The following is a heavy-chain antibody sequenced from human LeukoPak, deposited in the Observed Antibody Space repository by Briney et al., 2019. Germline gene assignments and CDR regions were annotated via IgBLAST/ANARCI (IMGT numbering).Heavy chain of an antibody. CDR1: GGSISSSSYY. V-gene: IGHV4-39*07. D-gene: IGHD6-19*01. CDR2: IYYSGST. CDR3: ARPREQWLGNDAFDI. J-gene: IGHJ3*02. Sequence: SETLSLTCTVSGGSISSSSYYWGWIRQPPGKGLEWIGSIYYSGSTYYNPSLKSRVTISVDTSKNQFSLRLSSATAADSAVYYCARPREQWLGNDAFDIWGLGTMVTVSS.